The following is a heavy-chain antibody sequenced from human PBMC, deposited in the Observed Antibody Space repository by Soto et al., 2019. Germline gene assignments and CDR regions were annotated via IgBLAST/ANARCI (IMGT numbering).Heavy chain of an antibody. V-gene: IGHV1-18*01. D-gene: IGHD3-16*01. J-gene: IGHJ4*02. Sequence: ASVKVSCKVSGYRFTTYGINWVRQAPGQGLEWVGWFNPDNQNTNYAQKFQDRVSLTTDSSTNTAYMELRDLRSDDTAVYYCARVRFGDPFDFWGQASLVTVSS. CDR3: ARVRFGDPFDF. CDR1: GYRFTTYG. CDR2: FNPDNQNT.